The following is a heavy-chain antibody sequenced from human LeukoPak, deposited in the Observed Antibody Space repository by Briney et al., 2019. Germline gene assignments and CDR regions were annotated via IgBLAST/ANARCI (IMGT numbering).Heavy chain of an antibody. D-gene: IGHD2-2*01. Sequence: SETLSLTCTVSGGAISSGGYYWSWIRQPPGKGLEWIGYIYHSGSTYYNPSLKSRVTISVDRSKNQFSLKLSSVTAADTAVYYCARDSGLIVVVPAAIPPVDIWGQGTMVTVSS. CDR3: ARDSGLIVVVPAAIPPVDI. CDR2: IYHSGST. CDR1: GGAISSGGYY. J-gene: IGHJ3*02. V-gene: IGHV4-30-2*01.